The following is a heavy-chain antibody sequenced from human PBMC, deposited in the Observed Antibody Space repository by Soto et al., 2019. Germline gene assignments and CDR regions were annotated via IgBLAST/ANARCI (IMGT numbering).Heavy chain of an antibody. J-gene: IGHJ3*02. CDR3: ARANSEVCFLDWFPYDAFDI. Sequence: GASVKVSCKASGYTFTSYGISWVRQAPGQGLEWMGWISAYNGNTNYAQKLQGRVTMTTDTSTSTAYMELRSLRSDDTAVYYCARANSEVCFLDWFPYDAFDIWGQGTMVPVSS. CDR2: ISAYNGNT. D-gene: IGHD3-3*01. V-gene: IGHV1-18*01. CDR1: GYTFTSYG.